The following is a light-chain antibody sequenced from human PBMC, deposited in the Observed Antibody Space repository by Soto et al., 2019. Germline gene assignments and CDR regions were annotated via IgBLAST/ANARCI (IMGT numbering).Light chain of an antibody. CDR3: GTWDSSLIAGV. Sequence: QSVLTQPPSVSAAPGRDVTNSCSGSISNIGSNYVSWYRHLPGSAPKLLIYDDSNRPSGNPDRFSGSKSGTSATLGITGLQTGDEADYYCGTWDSSLIAGVFGTGT. CDR1: ISNIGSNY. J-gene: IGLJ1*01. V-gene: IGLV1-51*01. CDR2: DDS.